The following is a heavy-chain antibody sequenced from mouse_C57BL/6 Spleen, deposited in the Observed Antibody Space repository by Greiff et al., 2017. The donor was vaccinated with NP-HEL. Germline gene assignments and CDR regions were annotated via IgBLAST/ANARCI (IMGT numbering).Heavy chain of an antibody. V-gene: IGHV5-4*01. CDR1: GFTFSSYA. CDR2: ISDGGSYT. J-gene: IGHJ2*01. Sequence: EVKLVESGGGLVKPGGSLKLSCAASGFTFSSYAMSWVRQTPEKRLEWVATISDGGSYTYYPDNVKGRFTISRDNAKNNLYLQMSHLKSVDTAMYYCAREGGIPFDYWGQGTTLTVSS. CDR3: AREGGIPFDY.